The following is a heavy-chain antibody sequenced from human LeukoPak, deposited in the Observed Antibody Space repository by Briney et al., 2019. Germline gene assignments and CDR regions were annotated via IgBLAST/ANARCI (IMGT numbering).Heavy chain of an antibody. D-gene: IGHD4-23*01. V-gene: IGHV4-59*12. CDR1: GGSIGSYY. CDR2: IYYSGST. J-gene: IGHJ2*01. CDR3: AREGGDYGGNSQFWYFDL. Sequence: SETLSLTCTVSGGSIGSYYWSWIRQPPGKGLEWIGYIYYSGSTNYNPSLKSRLTISLDTSKNQFSLKLTSVTAADTAVYYCAREGGDYGGNSQFWYFDLWGRGTLVTVSS.